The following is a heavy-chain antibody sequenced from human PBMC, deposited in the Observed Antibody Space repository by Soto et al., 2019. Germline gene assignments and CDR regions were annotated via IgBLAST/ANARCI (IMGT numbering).Heavy chain of an antibody. CDR2: IWYDGSNK. CDR3: ARDSLIVVVPAAPDY. Sequence: GGSLRLSCAASGFTFSSYGMHWVRQAPGKGLEWVAVIWYDGSNKYYADSVKGRFTISRDNSKNTLYLQMNSLRAEDTAVYYCARDSLIVVVPAAPDYWGQGTLVTVSS. CDR1: GFTFSSYG. D-gene: IGHD2-2*01. V-gene: IGHV3-33*01. J-gene: IGHJ4*02.